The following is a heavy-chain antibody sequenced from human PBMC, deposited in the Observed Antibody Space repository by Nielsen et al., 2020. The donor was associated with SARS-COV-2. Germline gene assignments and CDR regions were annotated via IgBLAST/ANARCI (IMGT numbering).Heavy chain of an antibody. D-gene: IGHD3-9*01. J-gene: IGHJ4*02. Sequence: SVKVSCKASGYTFTSYDINWVRQATGQGLEWMGWMNPNSGNTGYAQKFQGRVTMTRNTSISTAYMELSSLRSEDTAVYYCATNLKGDFTIFSDYWGQGTLVTVSS. CDR3: ATNLKGDFTIFSDY. CDR1: GYTFTSYD. CDR2: MNPNSGNT. V-gene: IGHV1-8*01.